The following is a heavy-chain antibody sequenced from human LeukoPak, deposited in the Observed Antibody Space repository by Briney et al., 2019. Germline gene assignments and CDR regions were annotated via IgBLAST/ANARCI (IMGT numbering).Heavy chain of an antibody. CDR3: ARMKLRITMVRGVIIGGFDP. V-gene: IGHV4-59*08. Sequence: SETLSLTCTVSGGSISSCCWSWIRQPPGKGLEWIGYIYYSGSTNYNPSLKSRVTISVDTSKNQFSLKLSSVTAADTAVYYCARMKLRITMVRGVIIGGFDPWGQGTLVTVSS. CDR1: GGSISSCC. D-gene: IGHD3-10*01. CDR2: IYYSGST. J-gene: IGHJ5*02.